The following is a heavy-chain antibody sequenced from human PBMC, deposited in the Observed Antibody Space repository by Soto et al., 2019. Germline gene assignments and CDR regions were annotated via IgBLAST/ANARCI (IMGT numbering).Heavy chain of an antibody. J-gene: IGHJ6*02. CDR1: GGSISSYY. V-gene: IGHV4-59*01. CDR2: IYYSGST. Sequence: LSLTCTVSGGSISSYYWSWIRQPPGKGLEWIGYIYYSGSTNYNPSLKSRVTISVDTSKNQFSLKLSSVTAADTAVYYCARDGPTYYDFWSGSPRGMDVWGQGTTVTVSS. D-gene: IGHD3-3*01. CDR3: ARDGPTYYDFWSGSPRGMDV.